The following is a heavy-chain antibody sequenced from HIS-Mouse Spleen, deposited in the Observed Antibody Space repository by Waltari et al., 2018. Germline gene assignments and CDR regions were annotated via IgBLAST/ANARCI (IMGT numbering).Heavy chain of an antibody. V-gene: IGHV4-39*07. CDR3: AREIPYSSSWYDWYFDL. Sequence: QLQLQESGPGLLKPSETLSLTCTVSGGSISSSSHYWGWIRQPPGKGLEWLGGIYYSGSTYYSPSLKSRVTISVDTSKNQFSLKLSSVTAADTAVYYCAREIPYSSSWYDWYFDLWGRGTLVTVSS. D-gene: IGHD6-13*01. CDR1: GGSISSSSHY. CDR2: IYYSGST. J-gene: IGHJ2*01.